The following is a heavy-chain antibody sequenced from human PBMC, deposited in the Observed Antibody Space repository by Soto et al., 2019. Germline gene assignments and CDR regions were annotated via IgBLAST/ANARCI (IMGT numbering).Heavy chain of an antibody. Sequence: QVQLQESGPGLVKPSQTLSLTCTVSGGSISSGGYYWRWIRQHPGKGLEWIGYIYYSGSTYYNPSLKSRVTISVDTSKNQFSLKLSSVTAADTAVYYCARQTGIAAAGTPYFDYWGQGTLVTVSS. D-gene: IGHD6-13*01. J-gene: IGHJ4*02. CDR3: ARQTGIAAAGTPYFDY. V-gene: IGHV4-31*03. CDR2: IYYSGST. CDR1: GGSISSGGYY.